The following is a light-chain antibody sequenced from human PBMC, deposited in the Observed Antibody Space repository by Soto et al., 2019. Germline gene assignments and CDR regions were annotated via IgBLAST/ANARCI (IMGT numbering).Light chain of an antibody. CDR3: QQSFTTPLT. J-gene: IGKJ4*01. CDR1: QSVGRF. V-gene: IGKV1-39*01. Sequence: DIQMTQARSSLSASVGYRVTITCRASQSVGRFLNWYQQKPGKAPTVLINVASTLRSGVPSRFSGSGSGTDFNLTINSLQPEDFATYFCQQSFTTPLTFGGGTKVDI. CDR2: VAS.